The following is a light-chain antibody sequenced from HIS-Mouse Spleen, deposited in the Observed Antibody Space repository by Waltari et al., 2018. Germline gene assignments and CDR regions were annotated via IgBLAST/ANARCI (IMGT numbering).Light chain of an antibody. Sequence: QSALTQPASVSGSPGQSITISCTGTSSDVGRYNLVSWYQQHPGQAPKLMICEGSKRPSGVSNRFSGSKSGNTASLTISGLQAEDEADYYCCSYAGSSTYWVFGGGTKLTVL. CDR2: EGS. CDR3: CSYAGSSTYWV. CDR1: SSDVGRYNL. V-gene: IGLV2-23*01. J-gene: IGLJ3*02.